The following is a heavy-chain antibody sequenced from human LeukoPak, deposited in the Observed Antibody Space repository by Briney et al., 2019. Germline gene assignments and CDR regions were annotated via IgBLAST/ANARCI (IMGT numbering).Heavy chain of an antibody. D-gene: IGHD4-17*01. Sequence: PSETLSLTCAVYGGSFSGYYWSWIRQPPGKGLEWIGEINHSGSTNYNPSLKSRVTISVDTSKNQFSLKLSSVTAADTAVYYCARDGPRGDYDYWGQGTLVTVSS. CDR2: INHSGST. CDR1: GGSFSGYY. V-gene: IGHV4-34*01. CDR3: ARDGPRGDYDY. J-gene: IGHJ4*02.